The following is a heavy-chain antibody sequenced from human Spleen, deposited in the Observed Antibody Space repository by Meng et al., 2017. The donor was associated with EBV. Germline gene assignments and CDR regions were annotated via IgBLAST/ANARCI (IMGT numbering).Heavy chain of an antibody. J-gene: IGHJ5*02. CDR2: IYYTGTT. CDR1: GFLISTGSYY. D-gene: IGHD3-10*01. CDR3: ARGWGWGFGETFDP. Sequence: QLQVPESGPGLVNPSETLSLTCSVSGFLISTGSYYWAWIRQPPGKGLEWIGTIYYTGTTTYHPSFKSRAIVSVDTSKNQFSLSLNSVTAADTAVYYCARGWGWGFGETFDPWGQGTLVTASS. V-gene: IGHV4-39*07.